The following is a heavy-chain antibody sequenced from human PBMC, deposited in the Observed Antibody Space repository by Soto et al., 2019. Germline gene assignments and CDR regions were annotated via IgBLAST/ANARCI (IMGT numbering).Heavy chain of an antibody. CDR1: GVSVTGGNFF. D-gene: IGHD3-16*02. CDR2: ISNSETT. CDR3: ARGGLHLGEFSLGQFDS. J-gene: IGHJ4*02. V-gene: IGHV4-61*01. Sequence: QVQLQGSGPRLVKPSETLSLSCTVSGVSVTGGNFFWCWIRQHPGKTLEWLGCISNSETTNSNPSLKSRVTLSLDTSRNQFSPKLNSVTAADSAVYFCARGGLHLGEFSLGQFDSWGEGTLVTVSS.